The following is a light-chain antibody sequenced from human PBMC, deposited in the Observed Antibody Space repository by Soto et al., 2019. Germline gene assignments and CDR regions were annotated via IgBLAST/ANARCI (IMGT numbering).Light chain of an antibody. Sequence: QSALTQPRSVFGSPGQSVTISCTGTSSDVGGYNYVSWYQQHPGKAPKLMIYDVSKRPSGVPDRFSGSKSGNTASLTISGLQAEDEADYYCCSYAGSYTFEFGGGTKVTVL. CDR3: CSYAGSYTFE. V-gene: IGLV2-11*01. CDR1: SSDVGGYNY. CDR2: DVS. J-gene: IGLJ2*01.